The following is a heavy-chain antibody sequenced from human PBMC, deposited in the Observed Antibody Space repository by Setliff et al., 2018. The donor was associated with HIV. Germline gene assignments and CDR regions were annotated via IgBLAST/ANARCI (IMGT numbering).Heavy chain of an antibody. Sequence: GGSLRLSCAASGFTFTISWMNWVRQAPGKGLEWVANINPDGSQRDYVDSGKGRFTISRDNAKNSLYLQLSSLRPEDTAVYYCASARIPTGGVSTSLDFWGLGTLVTVSS. V-gene: IGHV3-7*01. D-gene: IGHD2-15*01. J-gene: IGHJ4*02. CDR2: INPDGSQR. CDR1: GFTFTISW. CDR3: ASARIPTGGVSTSLDF.